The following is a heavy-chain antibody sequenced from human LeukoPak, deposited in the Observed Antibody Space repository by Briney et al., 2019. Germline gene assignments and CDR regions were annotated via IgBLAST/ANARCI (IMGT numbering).Heavy chain of an antibody. CDR2: IYYSGST. CDR1: GGSISSSSYY. V-gene: IGHV4-39*01. D-gene: IGHD5-24*01. Sequence: SETLSLTCTVSGGSISSSSYYWGWIRQPPGKGLEWIGSIYYSGSTYYNPSLKSRVTISVDTSKNQFSLKLSSVTAADTAVYYCARGDGYNDYMDVWGKGTTVTISS. CDR3: ARGDGYNDYMDV. J-gene: IGHJ6*03.